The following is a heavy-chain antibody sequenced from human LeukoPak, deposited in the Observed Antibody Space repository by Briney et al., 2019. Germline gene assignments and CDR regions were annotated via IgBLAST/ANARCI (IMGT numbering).Heavy chain of an antibody. CDR2: IYYSGST. D-gene: IGHD3-16*01. V-gene: IGHV4-59*01. J-gene: IGHJ5*02. CDR3: ARYDRNWFDP. CDR1: GGSIRSYY. Sequence: SSETLSLTCSVSGGSIRSYYWSWIRQPAGKGLEWIGYIYYSGSTNYNPSLKSRVTISVDTSKNQFSLKLSSVTAADTAVYYCARYDRNWFDPWGQGTLVTVSS.